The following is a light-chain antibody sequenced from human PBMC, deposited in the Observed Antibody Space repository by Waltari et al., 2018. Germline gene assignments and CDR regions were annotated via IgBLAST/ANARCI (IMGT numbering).Light chain of an antibody. J-gene: IGLJ2*01. Sequence: QSALTQPASVSGSPGQSITISCTGISSDLNGYNYVSWYQKYPGNAPKLIIYEVSNRPSGVSNRFSGSKSGNTASLSISGLQAEDEADYYCTSYISGTTLVIFGGGTKLTVL. CDR2: EVS. CDR1: SSDLNGYNY. V-gene: IGLV2-14*01. CDR3: TSYISGTTLVI.